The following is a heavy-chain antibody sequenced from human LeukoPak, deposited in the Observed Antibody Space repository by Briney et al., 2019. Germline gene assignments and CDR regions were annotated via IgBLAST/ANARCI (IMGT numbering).Heavy chain of an antibody. J-gene: IGHJ4*02. CDR2: TYYRSKWYN. D-gene: IGHD3-22*01. V-gene: IGHV6-1*01. CDR1: GDSVSSNSAA. CDR3: ARGHTYYYDSSGYYDY. Sequence: SQTLSLTCAISGDSVSSNSAAWNWIRQSPSRGLEWLGRTYYRSKWYNDYAVSVKSRITINPDTSKNQFSLQLNSVTPEDTAVYYCARGHTYYYDSSGYYDYWGQGTLVTVSS.